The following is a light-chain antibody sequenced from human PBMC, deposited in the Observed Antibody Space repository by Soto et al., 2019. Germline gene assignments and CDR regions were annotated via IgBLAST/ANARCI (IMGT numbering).Light chain of an antibody. Sequence: EIVLTQSPGTLSLSPGESATLSCRASQSVGSSYLAWYRQKPGQAPRLLIYGASSRATGIPDRFSGGGSGTDFTLTISRLEPEDFAVYSCPQYGSSPSTFGQGTKVAIK. CDR3: PQYGSSPST. J-gene: IGKJ1*01. CDR1: QSVGSSY. V-gene: IGKV3-20*01. CDR2: GAS.